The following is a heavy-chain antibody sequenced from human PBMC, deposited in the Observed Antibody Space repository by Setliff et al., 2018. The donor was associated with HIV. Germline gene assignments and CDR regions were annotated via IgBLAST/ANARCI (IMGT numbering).Heavy chain of an antibody. D-gene: IGHD1-26*01. V-gene: IGHV4-39*01. CDR3: ARIVRWELVATSTFFYFYMDV. J-gene: IGHJ6*03. CDR2: IYYTGST. CDR1: GASISSSSHH. Sequence: PSETLSLTCTVSGASISSSSHHWAWIRQPPGKGLEYIGNIYYTGSTHHNPSLESRVATSVDTSKNQFSLKLSSVTAADTAVYYCARIVRWELVATSTFFYFYMDVWGKGTTVTVSS.